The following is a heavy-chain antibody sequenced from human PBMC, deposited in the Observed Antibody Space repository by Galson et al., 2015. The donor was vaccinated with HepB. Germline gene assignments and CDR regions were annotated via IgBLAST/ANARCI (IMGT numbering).Heavy chain of an antibody. D-gene: IGHD5-24*01. Sequence: SLRLSCAASGFTFSSYAMSWVRQAPGKGLEWVSAISGSGGSTYYADSVKGRFTISRDNSKNTLYLQMNSLRAEDTAVYYCAKGGDGYNRFDYWGQGTLVTVSS. V-gene: IGHV3-23*01. CDR1: GFTFSSYA. J-gene: IGHJ4*02. CDR2: ISGSGGST. CDR3: AKGGDGYNRFDY.